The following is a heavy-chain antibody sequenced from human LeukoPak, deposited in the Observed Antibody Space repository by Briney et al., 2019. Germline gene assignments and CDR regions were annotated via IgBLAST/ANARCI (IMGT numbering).Heavy chain of an antibody. CDR1: GFSFSTYG. CDR3: VAEVWYGDY. Sequence: GRSLSLSCAASGFSFSTYGMFWVRQAPGKGLEWVALIWYDGSKKYYADSVKGRFTISRDNSKNTLYLQMNSLRAEDTAVYYCVAEVWYGDYWGQGTLVTVSS. CDR2: IWYDGSKK. V-gene: IGHV3-33*01. D-gene: IGHD6-13*01. J-gene: IGHJ4*02.